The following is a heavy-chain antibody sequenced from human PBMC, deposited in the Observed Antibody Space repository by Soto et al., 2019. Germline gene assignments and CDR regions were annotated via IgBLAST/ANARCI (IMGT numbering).Heavy chain of an antibody. CDR3: ARVNLPSKIQLWSNWFDP. Sequence: ASVKVSCKAPGDTFTSYYMHWVRQAPGHGLEWMGVINPNSGGTNYAQKFQGRVTMTRDTSISTAYMELSRLRSDDTAVYYCARVNLPSKIQLWSNWFDPWGQGTLVTVSS. V-gene: IGHV1-2*02. CDR1: GDTFTSYY. CDR2: INPNSGGT. D-gene: IGHD5-18*01. J-gene: IGHJ5*02.